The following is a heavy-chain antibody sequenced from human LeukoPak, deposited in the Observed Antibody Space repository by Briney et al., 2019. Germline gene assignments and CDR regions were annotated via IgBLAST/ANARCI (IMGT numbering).Heavy chain of an antibody. CDR2: IYHTGST. CDR1: DYSITNDDF. V-gene: IGHV4-38-2*02. D-gene: IGHD3-10*01. J-gene: IGHJ4*02. Sequence: SETLSLTCTVSDYSITNDDFWGWMRQPPGKGLEWIGNIYHTGSTYYNPSLKSRVTILVDTSKNQFSLKLSSVTAADTAVYYCARLPLGAFAEFLNFDYWGQGIPVTVSS. CDR3: ARLPLGAFAEFLNFDY.